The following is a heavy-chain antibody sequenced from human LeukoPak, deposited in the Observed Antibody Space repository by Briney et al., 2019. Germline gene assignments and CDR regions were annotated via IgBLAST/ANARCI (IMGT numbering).Heavy chain of an antibody. CDR1: GFTFSNAW. CDR2: IKSKTDGGTT. CDR3: TTDLGYYDSSGFYFNFDY. V-gene: IGHV3-15*01. J-gene: IGHJ4*02. Sequence: GGSLRLSSAASGFTFSNAWMSWVRQAPGKGLEWVGRIKSKTDGGTTDYAAPVKGRFTISRDDSKNTLYLQMNSLKTEDTAVYYCTTDLGYYDSSGFYFNFDYWGQGTLVTVSS. D-gene: IGHD3-22*01.